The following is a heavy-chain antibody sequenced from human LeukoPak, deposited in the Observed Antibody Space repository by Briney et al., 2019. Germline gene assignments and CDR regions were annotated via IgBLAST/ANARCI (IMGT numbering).Heavy chain of an antibody. CDR1: GYAFTSYG. D-gene: IGHD3-9*01. Sequence: GASVKVSCKASGYAFTSYGISWVRQAPGQGLEWMGWISAYNGNTNYAQKLQGRVTMTTDTSTSTAYMELRSLRSDDTAVYYCERKGDYDILTGYPYYYYMDVWGQGTLVTVSS. V-gene: IGHV1-18*01. CDR3: ERKGDYDILTGYPYYYYMDV. J-gene: IGHJ6*03. CDR2: ISAYNGNT.